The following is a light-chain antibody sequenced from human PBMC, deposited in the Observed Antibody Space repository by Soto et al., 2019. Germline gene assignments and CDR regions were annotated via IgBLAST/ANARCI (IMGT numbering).Light chain of an antibody. V-gene: IGLV1-40*01. CDR2: GNS. Sequence: QSALTQPPSVSGAPGQRVTISCTGSSSNIGAGYDVHWYQQLPGTAPKLLIYGNSNRPSGVPDRFSGSKSGTSASLAITGLQAEDEAAYYCSSYTTSSSYVFGAGTKVTV. CDR1: SSNIGAGYD. J-gene: IGLJ1*01. CDR3: SSYTTSSSYV.